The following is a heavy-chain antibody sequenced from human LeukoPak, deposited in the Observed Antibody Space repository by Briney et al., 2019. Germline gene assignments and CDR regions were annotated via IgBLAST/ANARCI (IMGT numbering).Heavy chain of an antibody. J-gene: IGHJ3*02. V-gene: IGHV4-34*01. D-gene: IGHD2-2*01. CDR1: GGSFSGYY. CDR3: ARGHEGLRSYCSSTSCYAGGSAFDI. Sequence: PETLSLTCAVYGGSFSGYYWSWIRQPPGKGLEWIGEINHSGSTNYNPSLKSRVTISVDTSKNQFSLKLSSVTAADTAMYYCARGHEGLRSYCSSTSCYAGGSAFDIWGQGTMVTVSS. CDR2: INHSGST.